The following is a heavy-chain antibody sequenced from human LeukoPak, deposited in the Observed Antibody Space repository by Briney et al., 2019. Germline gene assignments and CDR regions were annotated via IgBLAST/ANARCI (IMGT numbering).Heavy chain of an antibody. CDR2: INAGNGNT. V-gene: IGHV1-3*01. J-gene: IGHJ6*04. CDR3: ARAPITMVRGVIYYYGMDV. CDR1: GYTFTSYA. D-gene: IGHD3-10*01. Sequence: LEASVKVSCKASGYTFTSYAMHWVRQAPGQRLEWMGWINAGNGNTEYSQKFQGRVTITRDTSASTAYMELSSLRSEDTAVYYCARAPITMVRGVIYYYGMDVWGKGTTVTVSS.